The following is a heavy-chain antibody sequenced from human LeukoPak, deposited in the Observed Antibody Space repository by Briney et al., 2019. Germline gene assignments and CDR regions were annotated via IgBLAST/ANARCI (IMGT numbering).Heavy chain of an antibody. CDR1: GYTFTSYA. CDR2: INAGNGNT. Sequence: GASVTVSCKASGYTFTSYAMQWVRQAPGQRLEWMGWINAGNGNTKYSQKFQGRVTITRDTSASTAYMELSSLRSEDTAVYYCARTDLGGGATTSSIYYYYYGMDVWGQGTTVTVSS. D-gene: IGHD1-26*01. CDR3: ARTDLGGGATTSSIYYYYYGMDV. V-gene: IGHV1-3*01. J-gene: IGHJ6*02.